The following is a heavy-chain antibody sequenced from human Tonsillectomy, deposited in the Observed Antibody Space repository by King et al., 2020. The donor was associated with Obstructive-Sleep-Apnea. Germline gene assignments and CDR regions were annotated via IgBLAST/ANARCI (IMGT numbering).Heavy chain of an antibody. D-gene: IGHD2-8*01. CDR3: AKDICTNGVCTYDY. J-gene: IGHJ4*02. V-gene: IGHV3-23*04. CDR2: VSGSGDNT. CDR1: GFTFNSYA. Sequence: VQLVESGGGLVQPGGSLRLSCAASGFTFNSYAMNWVRQAPGKGLEWVSGVSGSGDNTFYADSVKGRFTISRDNSKRTFYLQMNSLRAEDTAVYYCAKDICTNGVCTYDYWGQGTLVTVSS.